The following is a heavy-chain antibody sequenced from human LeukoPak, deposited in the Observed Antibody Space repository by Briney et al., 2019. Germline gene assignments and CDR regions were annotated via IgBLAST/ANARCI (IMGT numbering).Heavy chain of an antibody. D-gene: IGHD6-13*01. Sequence: GGSLRLSCAASGFTFSSYSMNWVRQAPGKGLEWVSSISSSSSYIYYADPVKGRFTISRHNANNSLYLQMNNLTAEDTDVYYCRASDSSSWYWGQGTLVTVSS. J-gene: IGHJ4*02. CDR2: ISSSSSYI. CDR3: RASDSSSWY. V-gene: IGHV3-21*04. CDR1: GFTFSSYS.